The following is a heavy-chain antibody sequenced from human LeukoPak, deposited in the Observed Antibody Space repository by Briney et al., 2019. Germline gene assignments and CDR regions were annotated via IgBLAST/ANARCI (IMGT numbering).Heavy chain of an antibody. Sequence: PGGSLRLSCAASGFTFRNYGMHWVRQAPGKGLDWVAFIRYDGSDEYYADSVKGRFTISRDNSKNTLYLQMNSLRAEDTAVYYCAKAAVLRFLEWTNDAFDIWGQGTMVTVSS. V-gene: IGHV3-30*02. CDR2: IRYDGSDE. D-gene: IGHD3-3*01. CDR1: GFTFRNYG. CDR3: AKAAVLRFLEWTNDAFDI. J-gene: IGHJ3*02.